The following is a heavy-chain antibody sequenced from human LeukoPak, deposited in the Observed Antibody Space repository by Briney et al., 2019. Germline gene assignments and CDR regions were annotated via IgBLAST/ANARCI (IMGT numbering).Heavy chain of an antibody. CDR1: GFTFDDYA. V-gene: IGHV3-9*01. CDR3: AKDIPPVYYYDSSGYYGQAAAFDI. CDR2: ISWNRGSI. Sequence: GGSLRLCCAASGFTFDDYAMHWGRQARGKGLGWVSGISWNRGSIGYADGVRGGFTISRDNAKHSLYLQMHSLRAEHTALYYCAKDIPPVYYYDSSGYYGQAAAFDIWGQGTMVPVSS. D-gene: IGHD3-22*01. J-gene: IGHJ3*02.